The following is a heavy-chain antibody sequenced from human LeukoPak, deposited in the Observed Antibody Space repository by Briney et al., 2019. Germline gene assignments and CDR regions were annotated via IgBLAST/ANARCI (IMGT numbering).Heavy chain of an antibody. CDR2: INHSGST. D-gene: IGHD3-22*01. CDR1: GGSFSGYY. V-gene: IGHV4-34*01. Sequence: PSETLSLTCAVYGGSFSGYYWSWIRQPPGKGLEWIGEINHSGSTNYNPSLKSRVTISVDTSKNQFSLKLSSVTAAGTAVYYCASYYRPRARFDYWGQGTLVTVSS. CDR3: ASYYRPRARFDY. J-gene: IGHJ4*02.